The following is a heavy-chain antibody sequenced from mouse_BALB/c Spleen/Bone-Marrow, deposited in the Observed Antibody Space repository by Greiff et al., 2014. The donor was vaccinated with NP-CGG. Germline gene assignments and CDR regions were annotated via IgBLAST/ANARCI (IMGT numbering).Heavy chain of an antibody. CDR3: ARITTATGAMDY. CDR1: GFSLTNYG. D-gene: IGHD1-2*01. CDR2: IWADGST. J-gene: IGHJ4*01. V-gene: IGHV2-9*02. Sequence: VQVVESGPGLVAPSQSLSITCTVSGFSLTNYGVHWVRQPPGKGLEWLGVIWADGSTNYNSALMPRLSISKDNSKSQVFFKMNSLQTDDTAMYYCARITTATGAMDYWGQGTSVTVSS.